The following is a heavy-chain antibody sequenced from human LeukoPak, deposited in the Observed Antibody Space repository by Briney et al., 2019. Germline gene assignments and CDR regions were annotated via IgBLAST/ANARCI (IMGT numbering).Heavy chain of an antibody. D-gene: IGHD5-24*01. CDR2: IYYSGST. Sequence: SETLSLTCAVYGGSFSGYYWSWIRQPPGKGLEWIGSIYYSGSTYYNPSLKSRVTISVDTSKNQFSLKLSSVTAADTAVYYCARADGYKTHPDYWGQGTLVTVSS. V-gene: IGHV4-34*01. J-gene: IGHJ4*02. CDR3: ARADGYKTHPDY. CDR1: GGSFSGYY.